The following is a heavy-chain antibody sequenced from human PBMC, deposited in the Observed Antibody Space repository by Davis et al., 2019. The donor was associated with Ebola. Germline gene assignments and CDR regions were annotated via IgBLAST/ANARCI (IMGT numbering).Heavy chain of an antibody. CDR3: AGGYSYGYHYYGMDV. CDR2: IIPILGIA. J-gene: IGHJ6*02. Sequence: SVKVSCKASGGTFSSYAISWVRQAPGQGLEWMGRIIPILGIANYAQKFQGRVTITADKSTSTAYMELSSLRSEDTAVYYCAGGYSYGYHYYGMDVWGQGTTVTVSS. D-gene: IGHD5-18*01. CDR1: GGTFSSYA. V-gene: IGHV1-69*04.